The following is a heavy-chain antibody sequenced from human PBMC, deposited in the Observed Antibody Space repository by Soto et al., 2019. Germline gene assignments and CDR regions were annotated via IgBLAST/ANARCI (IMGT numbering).Heavy chain of an antibody. J-gene: IGHJ3*02. CDR2: TRNKANSYTT. CDR1: GFTFSDHY. V-gene: IGHV3-72*01. CDR3: ARVSDYDFCSGDAFDI. Sequence: GGSLRLSCAASGFTFSDHYMDWVRQAPGKGLEWVGRTRNKANSYTTEYAASVKGRFTISRDDSKNSLYLQMNSLKTEDTAVYYCARVSDYDFCSGDAFDIWGQGTMVTVSS. D-gene: IGHD3-3*01.